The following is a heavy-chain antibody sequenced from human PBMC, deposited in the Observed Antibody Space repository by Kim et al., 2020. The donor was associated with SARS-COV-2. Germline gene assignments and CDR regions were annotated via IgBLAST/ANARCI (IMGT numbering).Heavy chain of an antibody. D-gene: IGHD2-15*01. CDR1: GGSFSGYY. CDR3: ARGPLVAAIPNYGMDV. V-gene: IGHV4-34*01. CDR2: INHSGST. J-gene: IGHJ6*02. Sequence: SETLSLTCAVYGGSFSGYYWSWIRQPPGKGLEWIGEINHSGSTNYNPSLKSRVTISVDTSKNQFSLKLSSVTAADTAVYYCARGPLVAAIPNYGMDVWGQGTTVTVSS.